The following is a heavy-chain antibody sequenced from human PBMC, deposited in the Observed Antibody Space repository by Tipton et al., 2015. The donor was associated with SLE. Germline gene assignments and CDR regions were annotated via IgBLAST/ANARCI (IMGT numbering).Heavy chain of an antibody. CDR3: ARDRDIVLEPVPIPPAFDI. CDR1: DYSISSGYY. D-gene: IGHD2-2*02. J-gene: IGHJ3*02. V-gene: IGHV4-38-2*02. CDR2: IYYSGST. Sequence: TLSLTCTVSDYSISSGYYWGWIRQPPGKGLEWIGSIYYSGSTYYNPSLKSRVTISADTSKNQFSLKLSSVTAADTAVYYCARDRDIVLEPVPIPPAFDIWGQGTMVTVSS.